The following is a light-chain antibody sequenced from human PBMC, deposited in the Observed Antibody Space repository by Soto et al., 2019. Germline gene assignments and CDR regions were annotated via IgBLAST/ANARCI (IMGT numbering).Light chain of an antibody. V-gene: IGKV1-39*01. Sequence: DIPMTQSPSSLSASVGDRVTITCRASQSVGGYLNWYQQKPGKAPKLLIYAASSLLSGVPPRFGGSGSGTAFTLTISSLQPEDCAIYYCQQSHIFPHTFGQGTNLEI. J-gene: IGKJ2*01. CDR2: AAS. CDR3: QQSHIFPHT. CDR1: QSVGGY.